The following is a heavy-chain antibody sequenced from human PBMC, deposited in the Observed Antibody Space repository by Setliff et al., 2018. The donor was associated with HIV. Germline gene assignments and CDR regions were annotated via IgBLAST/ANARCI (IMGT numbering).Heavy chain of an antibody. D-gene: IGHD2-15*01. CDR1: GFTFSDHY. CDR3: VRGLGSEFDY. J-gene: IGHJ4*02. V-gene: IGHV3-72*01. CDR2: TTNKADSYNT. Sequence: PGGSLRLSCAASGFTFSDHYMDWVRQAPGKGLEWVGRTTNKADSYNTNYAASVKGRFTIARDDSKKSLYLQMNSLKIEDTAVYYCVRGLGSEFDYWGQGTLVTVS.